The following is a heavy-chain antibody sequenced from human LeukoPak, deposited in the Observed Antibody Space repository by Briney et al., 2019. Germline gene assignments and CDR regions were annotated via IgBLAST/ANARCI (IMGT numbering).Heavy chain of an antibody. CDR2: MSPNSDNT. Sequence: ASVKVSCKASGYTFTRYDINWVRQATGQGLEWMGWMSPNSDNTGYAQKFQGRVTFTRDTSISTAYMELRSLTSEDTAVYYCAGDYGGSSGWFDPWGQGTLVTVSS. D-gene: IGHD4-23*01. CDR1: GYTFTRYD. CDR3: AGDYGGSSGWFDP. J-gene: IGHJ5*02. V-gene: IGHV1-8*01.